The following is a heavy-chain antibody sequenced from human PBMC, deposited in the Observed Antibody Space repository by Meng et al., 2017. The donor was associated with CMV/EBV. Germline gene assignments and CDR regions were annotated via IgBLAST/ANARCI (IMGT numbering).Heavy chain of an antibody. Sequence: GESLKISCAASGFTFSSHAMSWVRQAPGKGLEWVSAISGSGGSTYYADSVKGRFTISRDNSKNTLYLQMNSLRAEDTAVYYCASKFWSGFYYYGMDVWGQGTTVTVSS. CDR1: GFTFSSHA. CDR3: ASKFWSGFYYYGMDV. J-gene: IGHJ6*02. V-gene: IGHV3-23*01. D-gene: IGHD3-3*01. CDR2: ISGSGGST.